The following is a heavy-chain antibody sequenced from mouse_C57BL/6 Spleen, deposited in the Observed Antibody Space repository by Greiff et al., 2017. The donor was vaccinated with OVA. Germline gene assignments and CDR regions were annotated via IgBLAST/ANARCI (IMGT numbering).Heavy chain of an antibody. V-gene: IGHV6-3*01. J-gene: IGHJ4*01. D-gene: IGHD2-4*01. CDR2: IRLKSDNYAT. CDR3: TYYDSDYYAMDY. CDR1: GFTFSNYW. Sequence: EVKLEESGGGLVQPGGSMKLSCVASGFTFSNYWMNWVRQSPEKGLEWVAQIRLKSDNYATHYAESVKGRFTISRDDSKSSVYLQMNNLRAEDTGIYYCTYYDSDYYAMDYWGQGTSVTVSS.